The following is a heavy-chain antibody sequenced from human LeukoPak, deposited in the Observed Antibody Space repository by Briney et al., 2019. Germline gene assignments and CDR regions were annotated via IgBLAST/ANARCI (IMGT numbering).Heavy chain of an antibody. J-gene: IGHJ4*02. V-gene: IGHV4-59*08. CDR2: ISYSGST. CDR3: VSPRGFSYGYFDY. D-gene: IGHD5-18*01. CDR1: GGSFSGYY. Sequence: SETLSLTCAVYGGSFSGYYWSWIRQPPGKGLEWIGYISYSGSTNYNPSLKSRGTISVDKSKNQFSLTLGSVSATDTAVYYCVSPRGFSYGYFDYWGQGTLVTVS.